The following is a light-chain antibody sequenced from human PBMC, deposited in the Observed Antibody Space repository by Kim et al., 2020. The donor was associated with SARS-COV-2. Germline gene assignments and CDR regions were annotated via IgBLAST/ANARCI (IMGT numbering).Light chain of an antibody. V-gene: IGKV3-20*01. CDR3: QQYGSSPLMYT. Sequence: EIVLTQSPGTLSLSPGERATLSFRASQSVSSSYLAWYQQKPGQAPRLLIYGASSRATGIPDRFSGSGSGTDFTLTISRLEPEDFAVYYCQQYGSSPLMYTFGQGTKLEI. CDR1: QSVSSSY. J-gene: IGKJ2*01. CDR2: GAS.